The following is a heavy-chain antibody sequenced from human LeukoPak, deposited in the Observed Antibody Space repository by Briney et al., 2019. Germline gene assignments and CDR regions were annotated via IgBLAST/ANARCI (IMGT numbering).Heavy chain of an antibody. CDR3: AKAAWFGELLPFDY. Sequence: GGSLRLSCAASGFTFSSYAMSWVRQAPGKGLEWVSAISGRGGRTYYADSVKGRFTISRDNSKNTLYLQMNSLRAEDTAVYYCAKAAWFGELLPFDYWGQGTLVTVSS. CDR1: GFTFSSYA. D-gene: IGHD3-10*01. V-gene: IGHV3-23*01. CDR2: ISGRGGRT. J-gene: IGHJ4*02.